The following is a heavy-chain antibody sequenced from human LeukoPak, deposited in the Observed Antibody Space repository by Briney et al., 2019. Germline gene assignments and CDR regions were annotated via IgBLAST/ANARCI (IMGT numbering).Heavy chain of an antibody. CDR1: GHTFTGYY. CDR3: ARGLGRTGYGDDY. V-gene: IGHV1-2*02. J-gene: IGHJ4*02. D-gene: IGHD3-10*01. Sequence: GASVKVSCKASGHTFTGYYMHWVRQAPGQGLEWMGWINPNSGGTNYAQKFQGRVTMTRDTSISTAYMELSRLRSDDTAVYYCARGLGRTGYGDDYWGQGTLVTVSS. CDR2: INPNSGGT.